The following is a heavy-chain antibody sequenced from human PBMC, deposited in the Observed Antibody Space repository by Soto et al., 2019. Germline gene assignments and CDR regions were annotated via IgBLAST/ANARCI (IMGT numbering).Heavy chain of an antibody. Sequence: WTRQPPGKGLEWIGSIYYSGSTYYTPSTKSRVTISVDTSKNQFSLQLSSVTAADTAVYYCARHESHWFDPWGQGTLVTVSS. V-gene: IGHV4-39*01. J-gene: IGHJ5*02. CDR3: ARHESHWFDP. CDR2: IYYSGST.